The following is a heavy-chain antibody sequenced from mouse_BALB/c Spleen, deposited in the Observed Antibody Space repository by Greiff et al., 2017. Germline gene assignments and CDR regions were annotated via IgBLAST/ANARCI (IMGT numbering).Heavy chain of an antibody. CDR3: ARGDTTHYFDY. V-gene: IGHV5-6-5*01. Sequence: EVKLMESGGGLVKPGGSLKLSCAASGFTFSSYAMSWVRQTPEKRLEWVASISSGGSTYYPDSVKGRFTISRDNARNILYLQMSSLRSEDTAMYYCARGDTTHYFDYWGQGTTLTVSS. CDR1: GFTFSSYA. J-gene: IGHJ2*01. CDR2: ISSGGST. D-gene: IGHD1-1*01.